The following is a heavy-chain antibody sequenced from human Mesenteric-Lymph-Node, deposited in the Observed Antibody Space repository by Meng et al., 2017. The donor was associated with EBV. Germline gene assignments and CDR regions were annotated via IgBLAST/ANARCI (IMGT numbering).Heavy chain of an antibody. CDR1: GYSFSSYG. J-gene: IGHJ5*02. Sequence: QVQLVQSGAEVKKPGASVKVSCKASGYSFSSYGISWVRQAPGQGLEWMGWISAYNGNINYAQKFQGRVTMTTDTSTSTAYMELRSLRSDDTAVYYCATDTGRVINNLFDPWGQGTLVTASS. D-gene: IGHD3-22*01. CDR3: ATDTGRVINNLFDP. V-gene: IGHV1-18*01. CDR2: ISAYNGNI.